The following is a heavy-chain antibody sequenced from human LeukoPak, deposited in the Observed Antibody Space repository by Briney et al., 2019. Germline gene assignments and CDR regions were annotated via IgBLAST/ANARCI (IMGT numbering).Heavy chain of an antibody. CDR3: ASTKTYCGGDCYPNSGTGWFDP. J-gene: IGHJ5*02. D-gene: IGHD2-21*02. V-gene: IGHV3-30*03. CDR1: GFTFTTYW. CDR2: ISYDGSNK. Sequence: PGGSLRLSCAASGFTFTTYWMTWVRQAPGKGLEWVAVISYDGSNKYYADSVKGRFTISRDNSKNTLYLQMNSLRAEDTAVYYCASTKTYCGGDCYPNSGTGWFDPWGRGTLVTVSS.